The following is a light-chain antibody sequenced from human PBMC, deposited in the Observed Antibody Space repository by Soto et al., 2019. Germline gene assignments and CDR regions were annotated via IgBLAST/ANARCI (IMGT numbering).Light chain of an antibody. Sequence: EIVLTQSAGTLSLSAGERATLSWRASQSVPSKYLAWYQQNTGQAPRLVIYGASNRATGIPDKFSGSGSGTDFTLTISRLETEDFAVYYCQQYGSSPQTFGQGTKVDIK. J-gene: IGKJ1*01. CDR3: QQYGSSPQT. V-gene: IGKV3-20*01. CDR2: GAS. CDR1: QSVPSKY.